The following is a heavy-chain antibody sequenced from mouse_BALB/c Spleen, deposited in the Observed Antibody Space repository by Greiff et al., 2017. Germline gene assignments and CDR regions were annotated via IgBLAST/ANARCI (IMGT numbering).Heavy chain of an antibody. CDR3: ARGDGTTGFAY. V-gene: IGHV5-17*02. CDR1: GFTFSSFG. Sequence: EVLLVESGGGLVQPGGSLKLSCAASGFTFSSFGMHWVRQAPEKGLEWVAYISSGSSTIYYADTVKGRFTISRDNPKNTLFLHMTSLRSEDTAMYYCARGDGTTGFAYWGQGTLVTVSA. CDR2: ISSGSSTI. D-gene: IGHD2-12*01. J-gene: IGHJ3*01.